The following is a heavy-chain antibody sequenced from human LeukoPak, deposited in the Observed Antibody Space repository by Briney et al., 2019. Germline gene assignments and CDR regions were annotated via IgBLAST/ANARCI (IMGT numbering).Heavy chain of an antibody. CDR2: IYYSGSTNSGST. J-gene: IGHJ4*02. D-gene: IGHD5-12*01. CDR1: GGSINSYY. Sequence: SETLSLTCTVSGGSINSYYWNWIRQPPGKGLEWIGYIYYSGSTNSGSTNYNPSLKSRVTISVDTSKNQFSLKLNSVTAADTAVYYCARGEIVATIPSFDYWGQGTLVTVSS. V-gene: IGHV4-59*01. CDR3: ARGEIVATIPSFDY.